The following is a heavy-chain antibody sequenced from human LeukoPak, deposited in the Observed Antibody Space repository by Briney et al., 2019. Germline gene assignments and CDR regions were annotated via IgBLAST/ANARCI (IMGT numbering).Heavy chain of an antibody. CDR3: ATGTSGSYYVGIVRPIDY. V-gene: IGHV1-24*01. J-gene: IGHJ4*02. D-gene: IGHD1-26*01. CDR2: FDPGDGET. Sequence: GASVKVSCKVCGYTLTELPIHWVRQAPGKGLEWMGGFDPGDGETVYAQMFQGRVTMTEDTSSDTASMELSSLRSEDTAVYYCATGTSGSYYVGIVRPIDYWGQGTLVTVSS. CDR1: GYTLTELP.